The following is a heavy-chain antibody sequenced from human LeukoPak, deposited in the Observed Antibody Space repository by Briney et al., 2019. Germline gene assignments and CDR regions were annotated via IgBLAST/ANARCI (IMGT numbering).Heavy chain of an antibody. V-gene: IGHV4-30-4*08. CDR3: ARAGVVPAAINRAFDI. D-gene: IGHD2-2*02. Sequence: PSETLSLTCIVSGGSIRSGDYYWSWIRQPPGKGLEWIGYIYFNGDTYYNPSLKSRVSISVDMSKTQFSLKLSSVTAADTAVYYCARAGVVPAAINRAFDIWGQGSVVTVSS. J-gene: IGHJ3*02. CDR2: IYFNGDT. CDR1: GGSIRSGDYY.